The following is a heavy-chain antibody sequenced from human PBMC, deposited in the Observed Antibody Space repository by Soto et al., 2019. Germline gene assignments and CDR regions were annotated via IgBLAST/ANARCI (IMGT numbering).Heavy chain of an antibody. V-gene: IGHV4-59*01. CDR2: IYDDGSA. D-gene: IGHD2-15*01. Sequence: SETLSLTCTVSGGSISSSYWSWIRQPPGKGLEWLAYIYDDGSANYNPSLKSRATISLDMSKYQFSLKLTSVTAADTAVYYCARDKYCSGGSCRKNWFDPWGQGTLVTVSS. CDR1: GGSISSSY. CDR3: ARDKYCSGGSCRKNWFDP. J-gene: IGHJ5*02.